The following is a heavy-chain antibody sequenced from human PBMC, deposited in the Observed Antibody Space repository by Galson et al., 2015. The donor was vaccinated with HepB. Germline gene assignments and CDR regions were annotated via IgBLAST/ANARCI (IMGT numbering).Heavy chain of an antibody. CDR1: GDSVSSNSAA. J-gene: IGHJ4*02. Sequence: CAISGDSVSSNSAAWNWIRQSPSRGLEWLGRTYYMSKWYNDYAISVKSRITINPDTSKNQFSLQLNSVTPEDTAVYYCARAVGATKDFDYWGQGTLVTVSS. D-gene: IGHD1-26*01. CDR2: TYYMSKWYN. V-gene: IGHV6-1*01. CDR3: ARAVGATKDFDY.